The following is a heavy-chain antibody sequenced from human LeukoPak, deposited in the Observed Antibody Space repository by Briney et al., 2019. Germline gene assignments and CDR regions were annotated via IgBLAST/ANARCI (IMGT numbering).Heavy chain of an antibody. Sequence: ASVNVSCKASGYTFTNYYMHWVRQAPGQGLEWMGLINPSGGSTRYAQKFQGRVTMTRDTSTSTVYMELRSLRSKDTAVYYCGRDHRTGIVAGRMYNHFDPWGQGTLVTVSS. CDR1: GYTFTNYY. V-gene: IGHV1-46*01. CDR3: GRDHRTGIVAGRMYNHFDP. CDR2: INPSGGST. D-gene: IGHD1-14*01. J-gene: IGHJ5*02.